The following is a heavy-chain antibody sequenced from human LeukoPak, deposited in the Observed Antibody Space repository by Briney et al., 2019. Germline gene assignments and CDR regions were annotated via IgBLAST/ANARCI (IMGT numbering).Heavy chain of an antibody. D-gene: IGHD2-2*01. CDR3: ARGSLLSHCSSTSCHEINWFDP. V-gene: IGHV4-61*08. CDR2: INHSGST. J-gene: IGHJ5*02. CDR1: GGSISSGGYY. Sequence: PSETLSLTCAVSGGSISSGGYYWSWTRQPPGKGLEWIGEINHSGSTNYNPSLKSRVTISVDTSKNQFSLKLSSVTAADTAVYYCARGSLLSHCSSTSCHEINWFDPWGQGTLVTVS.